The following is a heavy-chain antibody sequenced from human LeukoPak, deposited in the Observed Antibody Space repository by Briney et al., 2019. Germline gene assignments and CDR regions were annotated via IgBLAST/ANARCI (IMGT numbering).Heavy chain of an antibody. V-gene: IGHV1-18*01. D-gene: IGHD4-17*01. CDR1: GYTFTSYG. CDR2: ISAYNGNT. Sequence: ASVKVSCKASGYTFTSYGISWVRQAPGQGLEWMGWISAYNGNTNYAQKLQGRVTMTTDTSTSTAYMELRSLRSDDTAVYYCARATRWVYGDYANPLDYWGQGTLVTVSS. CDR3: ARATRWVYGDYANPLDY. J-gene: IGHJ4*02.